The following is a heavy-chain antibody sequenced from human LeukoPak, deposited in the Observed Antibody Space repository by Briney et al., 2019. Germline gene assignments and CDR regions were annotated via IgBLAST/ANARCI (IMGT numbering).Heavy chain of an antibody. CDR2: IKQDGSEK. V-gene: IGHV3-7*01. CDR3: ARDEADSSGWSYYYYYYMDV. J-gene: IGHJ6*03. Sequence: GGSLRLSCAASGFTFSSYAMSWVRQAPGKGLEWVANIKQDGSEKYYVDSVKGRFTISRDNAKNSLYLQMNSLRAEDTAVYYCARDEADSSGWSYYYYYYMDVWGKGTTVTVSS. CDR1: GFTFSSYA. D-gene: IGHD6-19*01.